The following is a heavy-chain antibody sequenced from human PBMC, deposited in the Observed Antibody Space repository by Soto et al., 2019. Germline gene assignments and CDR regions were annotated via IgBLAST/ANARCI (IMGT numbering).Heavy chain of an antibody. CDR1: GGSFSGYY. V-gene: IGHV4-34*01. CDR2: INHSGST. D-gene: IGHD2-15*01. CDR3: ARGAAYCSGGSCLPGHWRDY. Sequence: PSETLSLTCAVYGGSFSGYYWSWIRQPPGKGLEWIGEINHSGSTNYNPSLKSRVTISVDTSKNQFSLKLSSVTAADTAVYYCARGAAYCSGGSCLPGHWRDYWGQGTLVTVSS. J-gene: IGHJ4*02.